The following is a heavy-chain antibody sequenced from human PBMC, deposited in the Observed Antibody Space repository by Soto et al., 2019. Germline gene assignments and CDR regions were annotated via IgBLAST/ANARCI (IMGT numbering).Heavy chain of an antibody. J-gene: IGHJ4*02. CDR1: GLTVSNRY. V-gene: IGHV3-53*01. CDR3: ARGFQSSFGY. D-gene: IGHD2-21*01. CDR2: IYSGGST. Sequence: PGGSLRLSCAASGLTVSNRYMSWVRQAPGKGLEWVSAIYSGGSTYYADSVKGRFTISRDSSKNTLYLQMNSLRAEDTAVYYCARGFQSSFGYWGQGTLVTVSS.